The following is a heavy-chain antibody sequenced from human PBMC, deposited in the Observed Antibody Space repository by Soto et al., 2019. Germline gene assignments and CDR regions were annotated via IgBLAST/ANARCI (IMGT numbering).Heavy chain of an antibody. D-gene: IGHD2-2*01. V-gene: IGHV4-31*02. CDR3: ARGRNIVLESSTGGFDF. Sequence: QVQLQESGPGLVKPSQTLSLTCSVSGGSISSDGYYWSWVRQHPEKGLEWIGYISNSGRTYFHPSLMSRLTISLDTSKNKFSLKLSSVTAADTAVYYCARGRNIVLESSTGGFDFWGQGTLVNVSS. J-gene: IGHJ4*02. CDR1: GGSISSDGYY. CDR2: ISNSGRT.